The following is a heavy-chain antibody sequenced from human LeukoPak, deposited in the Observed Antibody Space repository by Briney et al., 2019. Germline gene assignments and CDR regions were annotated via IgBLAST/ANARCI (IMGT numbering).Heavy chain of an antibody. V-gene: IGHV3-23*01. CDR2: ISGSGGST. CDR1: GFTFSSYA. Sequence: PGGSLRLSCAASGFTFSSYAMSWVRQAPGKGLEWVSAISGSGGSTYFADSVKGRFTISRDNPKNTLYLQMNSLRAEDTAVYYCAKDRERGYCSYTSCYYDHWGQGTLVTVSS. D-gene: IGHD2-2*01. CDR3: AKDRERGYCSYTSCYYDH. J-gene: IGHJ5*02.